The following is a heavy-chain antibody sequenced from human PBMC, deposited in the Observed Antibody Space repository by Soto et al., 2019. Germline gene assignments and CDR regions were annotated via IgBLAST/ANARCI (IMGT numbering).Heavy chain of an antibody. CDR2: IHLGGTT. CDR1: GYSITSSTF. J-gene: IGHJ4*02. Sequence: SETLSLTCAVSGYSITSSTFWGWIRQPPGKGLEWIGSIHLGGTTYYDPSLKSRVTILLDTSRNEFSLKLSSVTAADTAVYYCARPRPNFGAVDSWGQGALVTVS. CDR3: ARPRPNFGAVDS. V-gene: IGHV4-38-2*01. D-gene: IGHD3-10*01.